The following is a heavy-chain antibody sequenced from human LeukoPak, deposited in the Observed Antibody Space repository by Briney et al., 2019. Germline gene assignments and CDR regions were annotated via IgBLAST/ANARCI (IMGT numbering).Heavy chain of an antibody. V-gene: IGHV3-7*01. CDR1: EFSFSTNW. D-gene: IGHD6-19*01. J-gene: IGHJ4*02. CDR2: LNEDGSVK. Sequence: SGGSLRLSCAASEFSFSTNWMHWVRQTPGKGLEWVAELNEDGSVKYYVDSVKGRFTISRDNAKNSLYLQMNSLRAEDTAVYYCARDRGSSGWYELDSWGQGTLVTVSS. CDR3: ARDRGSSGWYELDS.